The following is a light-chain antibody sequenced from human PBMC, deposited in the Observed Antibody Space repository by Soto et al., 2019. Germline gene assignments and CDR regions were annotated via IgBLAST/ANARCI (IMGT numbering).Light chain of an antibody. J-gene: IGKJ4*01. V-gene: IGKV3D-15*03. CDR1: QGVGST. Sequence: EIIMTQSPAPLSVSPGERVTLSCRSSQGVGSTLAWYRQQPGQAPRLLIYDAYIRASGVPARFSGSGSGTEFTLTISVLQSDDFAVYFCQHYTTWPLAFCGGTKVEIK. CDR3: QHYTTWPLA. CDR2: DAY.